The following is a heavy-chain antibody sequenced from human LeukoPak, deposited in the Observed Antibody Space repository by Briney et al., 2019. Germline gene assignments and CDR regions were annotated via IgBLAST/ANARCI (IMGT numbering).Heavy chain of an antibody. CDR1: GFTFGIYD. CDR3: ARANYDSRAYTYYIDY. D-gene: IGHD3-22*01. V-gene: IGHV3-48*03. CDR2: ITSSGSTI. J-gene: IGHJ4*02. Sequence: PGGSLRLSCAASGFTFGIYDMNWVRQAPGKGLEWVSYITSSGSTIYYADSVKGRFTVSRDNAKNSLYLQMNSLRAEDTAIYYCARANYDSRAYTYYIDYWGQGTLVTVSS.